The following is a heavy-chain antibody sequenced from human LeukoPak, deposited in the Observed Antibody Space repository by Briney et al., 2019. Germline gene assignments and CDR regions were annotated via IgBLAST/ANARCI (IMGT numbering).Heavy chain of an antibody. CDR3: ARDVNYRFDY. CDR2: ISSSSSYI. CDR1: GFTFSSYS. D-gene: IGHD5-24*01. Sequence: GGSLRLSCAASGFTFSSYSMNWVRQAPGKGLEWVSSISSSSSYIHYAHSVKGRFPISRDNAKHSLYLQMNTMRAEDTAVYYCARDVNYRFDYWGQGTLVTVSS. J-gene: IGHJ4*02. V-gene: IGHV3-21*01.